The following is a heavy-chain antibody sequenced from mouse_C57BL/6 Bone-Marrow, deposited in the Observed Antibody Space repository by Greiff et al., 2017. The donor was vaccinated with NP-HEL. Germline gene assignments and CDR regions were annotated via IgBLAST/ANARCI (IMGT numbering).Heavy chain of an antibody. D-gene: IGHD2-4*01. V-gene: IGHV5-6*01. J-gene: IGHJ3*01. Sequence: EVQRVESGGDLVKPGGSLKLSCAASGFTFSSYGMSWVRQTPDKRLAWVATISSGGSYTYYPDSVKGRFTISRDNAKNTRYLQMSSLKSEDTAMYYCASPYDYDVAWFAYWGQGTLVTVSA. CDR1: GFTFSSYG. CDR3: ASPYDYDVAWFAY. CDR2: ISSGGSYT.